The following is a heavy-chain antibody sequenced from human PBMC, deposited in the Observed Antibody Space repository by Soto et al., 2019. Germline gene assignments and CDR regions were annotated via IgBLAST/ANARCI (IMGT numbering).Heavy chain of an antibody. J-gene: IGHJ4*02. CDR1: GFTFSSYW. CDR2: IKQDGSEK. V-gene: IGHV3-7*01. CDR3: ATFAGYSSSWTFDY. Sequence: ASGGGLVQPGGSLRLSCAASGFTFSSYWMSWVRQAPGKGLEWVANIKQDGSEKYYVDSVKGRFTISRDNAKNSLYLQMNSLRAEDTAVYYCATFAGYSSSWTFDYWGQGTLVTVSS. D-gene: IGHD6-13*01.